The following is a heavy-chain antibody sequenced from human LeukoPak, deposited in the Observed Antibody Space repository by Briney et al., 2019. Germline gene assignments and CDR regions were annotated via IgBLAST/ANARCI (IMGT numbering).Heavy chain of an antibody. CDR1: GYTFTSYG. CDR3: ARRYYDSSGCDY. Sequence: ASVKVSCKASGYTFTSYGISWVRQAPGQGLEWMGWISAYNGNTNYAQKFQGRVTMTRDTSISTAYMELSRLRSDDTAVYYCARRYYDSSGCDYWGQGTLVTVSS. CDR2: ISAYNGNT. V-gene: IGHV1-18*01. D-gene: IGHD3-22*01. J-gene: IGHJ4*02.